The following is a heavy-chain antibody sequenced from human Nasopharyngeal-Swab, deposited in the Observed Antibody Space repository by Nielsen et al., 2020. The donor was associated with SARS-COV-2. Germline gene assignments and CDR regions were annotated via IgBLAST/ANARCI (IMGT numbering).Heavy chain of an antibody. CDR3: ARDTLSSFDY. CDR1: GFTFSSYG. Sequence: GESLKISCAASGFTFSSYGMHWVRQAPGKGLEWVAVIWYDGSNKYYADSVKGRFTISRDNSKNTLYLQMNSLRADDTAVYYCARDTLSSFDYWGQGTLVIVSS. J-gene: IGHJ4*02. CDR2: IWYDGSNK. V-gene: IGHV3-33*01.